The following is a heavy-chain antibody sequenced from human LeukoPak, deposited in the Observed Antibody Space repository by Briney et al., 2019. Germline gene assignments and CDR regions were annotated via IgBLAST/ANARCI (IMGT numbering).Heavy chain of an antibody. CDR2: INPNSGGT. V-gene: IGHV1-2*02. D-gene: IGHD3-3*01. CDR1: GYTFTGYY. Sequence: GASVKVSCKASGYTFTGYYMHWVRQAPGQGLEWMGWINPNSGGTNYAQKFQGRVTMTRDTSISTAYMELSRLRSDDTAVYYCARGFITIFGVAIDAFDIWGQGTMVTVSS. J-gene: IGHJ3*02. CDR3: ARGFITIFGVAIDAFDI.